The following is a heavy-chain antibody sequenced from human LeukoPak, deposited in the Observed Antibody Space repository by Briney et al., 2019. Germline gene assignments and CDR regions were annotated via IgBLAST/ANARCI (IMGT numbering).Heavy chain of an antibody. CDR2: IYYSGST. D-gene: IGHD6-19*01. J-gene: IGHJ6*02. CDR3: AVGIYSSGPGYYYYYGMDV. CDR1: GGSISSYY. Sequence: SETLSLTCTVSGGSISSYYWSWIRQPPGKGLKWIGYIYYSGSTNYNPSLKSRVTISVDTSKNQFSLKLSSVTAADTAVYYCAVGIYSSGPGYYYYYGMDVWGQGTTVTVSS. V-gene: IGHV4-59*01.